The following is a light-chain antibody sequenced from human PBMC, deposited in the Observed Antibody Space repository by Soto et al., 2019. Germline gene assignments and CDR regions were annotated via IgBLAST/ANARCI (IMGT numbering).Light chain of an antibody. Sequence: QSALTQPASVSGSPGQSITISCIGTSSDVGAFNYVSWYQHHPGKAPKLIIYDVTDRPSGVSNRFSASKSGNTASLTISGLQAEDEADYYCSSYTTRTTEAFGTGTKVTVL. V-gene: IGLV2-14*03. J-gene: IGLJ1*01. CDR1: SSDVGAFNY. CDR3: SSYTTRTTEA. CDR2: DVT.